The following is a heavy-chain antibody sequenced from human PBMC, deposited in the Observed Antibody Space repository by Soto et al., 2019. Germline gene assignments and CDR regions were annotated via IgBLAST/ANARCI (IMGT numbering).Heavy chain of an antibody. CDR1: GVSFSGYY. J-gene: IGHJ5*02. CDR2: TNHSGST. Sequence: PSETLSLTCAVYGVSFSGYYWSWIRQPPGKGLEWIGETNHSGSTNYNPSLKSRVTISVDTSKNQFSLKLSSVTAADTAVYYCAREVLWFGELLVWFDPWGQGTLVTVSS. D-gene: IGHD3-10*01. CDR3: AREVLWFGELLVWFDP. V-gene: IGHV4-34*01.